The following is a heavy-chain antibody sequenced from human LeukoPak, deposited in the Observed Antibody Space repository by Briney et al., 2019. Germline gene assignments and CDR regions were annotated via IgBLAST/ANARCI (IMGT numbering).Heavy chain of an antibody. J-gene: IGHJ4*02. CDR2: ITYSGST. D-gene: IGHD2-2*01. CDR1: GGSITSNSYY. Sequence: SETLSLTCTVSGGSITSNSYYWGWIRQPPGKGLEWIGSITYSGSTYYNPSLKRRVTISIDTSKNQFSLKLSSVAAADTAVYYCARERREQLLPPYTRSVTYFDYWGQGTLVTVSS. CDR3: ARERREQLLPPYTRSVTYFDY. V-gene: IGHV4-39*07.